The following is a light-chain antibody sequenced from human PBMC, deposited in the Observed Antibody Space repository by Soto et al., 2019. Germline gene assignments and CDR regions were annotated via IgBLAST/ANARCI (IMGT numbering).Light chain of an antibody. CDR3: GSYTSSSTYV. CDR1: SSDVGGSKY. J-gene: IGLJ1*01. CDR2: EVS. Sequence: QSVLTQPASVSGSPGQSITISCTGTSSDVGGSKYVSWYQHHPGKAPKLMIYEVSHRPSGVSNRFSGSKSGNTASLTIAGLQAEDEADYYCGSYTSSSTYVVGTGTKVTVL. V-gene: IGLV2-14*01.